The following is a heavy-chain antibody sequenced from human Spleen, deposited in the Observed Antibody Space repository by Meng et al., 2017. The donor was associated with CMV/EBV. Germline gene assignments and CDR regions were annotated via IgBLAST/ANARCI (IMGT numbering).Heavy chain of an antibody. Sequence: SETLSLTCAVYGGSFSGYYWSWIRQPPGEGLEWIGEINHSGSTNYNPSLKSRVTISVDTSKNQFSLKLSSVTAADTAVYYCARGYSSSSVLDYWGQGTLVTVSS. CDR2: INHSGST. CDR1: GGSFSGYY. J-gene: IGHJ4*02. D-gene: IGHD6-6*01. V-gene: IGHV4-34*01. CDR3: ARGYSSSSVLDY.